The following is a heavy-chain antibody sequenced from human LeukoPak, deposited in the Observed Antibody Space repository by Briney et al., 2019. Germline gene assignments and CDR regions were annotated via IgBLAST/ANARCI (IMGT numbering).Heavy chain of an antibody. CDR3: SRGTSGDYVSVPSALVFDY. V-gene: IGHV3-21*01. CDR1: GFTFSSYS. CDR2: ISSSSSYI. J-gene: IGHJ4*02. D-gene: IGHD3-9*01. Sequence: GGSLRLFCAASGFTFSSYSMNWVRQAPGKGLEWVSSISSSSSYIYYADSVKGRFTISTDNAKNSLYLQMNSLRDTDTAVYDCSRGTSGDYVSVPSALVFDYWGRGTLVRLPS.